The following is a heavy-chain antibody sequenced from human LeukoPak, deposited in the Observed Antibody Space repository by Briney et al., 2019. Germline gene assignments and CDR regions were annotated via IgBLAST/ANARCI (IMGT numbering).Heavy chain of an antibody. J-gene: IGHJ3*02. D-gene: IGHD3-22*01. V-gene: IGHV4-34*01. Sequence: SETLSLTCAVYGGSFSGYYWSWIRQPPGKGLEWIGEINHSGSTSYKSFLKSRVTISIDTSKNQFSLKLSSVTAADTAVYYCARQWLLLDAFDIWGQGTMVTVSS. CDR1: GGSFSGYY. CDR2: INHSGST. CDR3: ARQWLLLDAFDI.